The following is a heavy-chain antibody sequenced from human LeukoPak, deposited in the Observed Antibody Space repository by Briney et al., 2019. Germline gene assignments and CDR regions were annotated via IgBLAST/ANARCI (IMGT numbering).Heavy chain of an antibody. V-gene: IGHV3-30-3*02. CDR1: GFTFSSYA. Sequence: PGGSLRLSCAASGFTFSSYAMHWVRQAPGKGLEWVAVISYDGSNKYYADSVKGRFTISRDNSKNTLYLQMNSLRAEDTAVYYCAKKYAIIATRQYFDYWGQGTLVTVSS. CDR3: AKKYAIIATRQYFDY. CDR2: ISYDGSNK. J-gene: IGHJ4*02. D-gene: IGHD6-6*01.